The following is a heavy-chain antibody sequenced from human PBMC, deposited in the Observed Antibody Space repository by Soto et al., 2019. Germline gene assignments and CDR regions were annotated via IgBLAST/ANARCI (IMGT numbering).Heavy chain of an antibody. Sequence: QVELVESGGGVVQPGRSLRLSCAASGFTFSSYGMHWVRQAPGKGLEWVAVIWYDGSNKYYADSVKGRFTISRDNSKNTLYLQMNSLGAEDTAVYYCVRGGISGYDLIWGQGTLVTVSS. V-gene: IGHV3-33*01. CDR1: GFTFSSYG. CDR2: IWYDGSNK. CDR3: VRGGISGYDLI. J-gene: IGHJ4*02. D-gene: IGHD5-12*01.